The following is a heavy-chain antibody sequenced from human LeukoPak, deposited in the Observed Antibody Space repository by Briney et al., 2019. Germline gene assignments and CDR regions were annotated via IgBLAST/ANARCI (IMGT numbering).Heavy chain of an antibody. J-gene: IGHJ4*02. Sequence: SETLSLTCTVSGGSISSFYWSWIRQPPGEGLEWIGYIYYSGSTNYNPSLKSRVTISVDTSKNQFSLKLSSVTAADTAVYFCARGGVNIDYLGQGTLVTVSS. D-gene: IGHD3-10*01. V-gene: IGHV4-59*01. CDR1: GGSISSFY. CDR2: IYYSGST. CDR3: ARGGVNIDY.